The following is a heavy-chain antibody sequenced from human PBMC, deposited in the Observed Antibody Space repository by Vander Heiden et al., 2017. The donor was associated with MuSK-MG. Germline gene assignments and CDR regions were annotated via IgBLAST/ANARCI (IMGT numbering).Heavy chain of an antibody. D-gene: IGHD2-2*01. CDR3: ARARSEGYQNNWDPRYLDS. Sequence: QVQLLQSGPEVKKSGASVKISCKSSGDTFTKYFVHWVRQAPGQGLEWMGMITSRGDNTYLAHKFEDRVTMARDTSTTIVYLELNSLSSEDTAVYYCARARSEGYQNNWDPRYLDSWGQGTLVTVSS. J-gene: IGHJ4*02. V-gene: IGHV1-46*01. CDR2: ITSRGDNT. CDR1: GDTFTKYF.